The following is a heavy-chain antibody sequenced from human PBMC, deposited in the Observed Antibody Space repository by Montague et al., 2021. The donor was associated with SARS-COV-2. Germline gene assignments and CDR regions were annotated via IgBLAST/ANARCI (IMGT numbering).Heavy chain of an antibody. CDR2: IYYSGST. CDR1: GGSISSYY. Sequence: SETLSLTCTVSGGSISSYYWSWIRQPPGKGLERIGYIYYSGSTNYNPYLKSRVTISVDTSTNQFSLKLSPVTAADTAVYYCARHPIGSFPRYGMDVWGQGTTVTVSS. V-gene: IGHV4-59*08. D-gene: IGHD2-15*01. J-gene: IGHJ6*02. CDR3: ARHPIGSFPRYGMDV.